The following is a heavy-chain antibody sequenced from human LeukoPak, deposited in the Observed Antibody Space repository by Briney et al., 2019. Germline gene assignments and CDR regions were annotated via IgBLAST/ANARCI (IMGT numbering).Heavy chain of an antibody. V-gene: IGHV1-2*06. Sequence: AASVKVSCKASGYTFTGYYMHWVRQAPGQGLERMGRINPNSGGTNYAQKFQGRVTMTRDTSINTAYMELSRLRSDDTAVYYCARDPNWNANDYWGQGTLVTVSS. CDR2: INPNSGGT. D-gene: IGHD1-1*01. CDR1: GYTFTGYY. J-gene: IGHJ4*02. CDR3: ARDPNWNANDY.